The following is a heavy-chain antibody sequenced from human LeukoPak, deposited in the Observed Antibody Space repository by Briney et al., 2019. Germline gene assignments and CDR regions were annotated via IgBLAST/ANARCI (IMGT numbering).Heavy chain of an antibody. D-gene: IGHD4-17*01. CDR2: INPNSGGT. CDR3: RTDRYGDYGDYIDY. CDR1: GYTFTGYY. J-gene: IGHJ4*02. V-gene: IGHV1-2*02. Sequence: ASVKVSCKASGYTFTGYYMHWVRQAPRQGLEWMGWINPNSGGTNYAQKFQGRVIMTRDTSISTAYMELSRLRSDDTAVYYCRTDRYGDYGDYIDYWGRGTLVTVSS.